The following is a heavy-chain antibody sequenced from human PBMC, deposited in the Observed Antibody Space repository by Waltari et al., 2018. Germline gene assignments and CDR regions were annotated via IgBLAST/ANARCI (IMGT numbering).Heavy chain of an antibody. J-gene: IGHJ4*02. CDR3: ARDTPAPRITGATSVDY. CDR1: GYSISSGYY. V-gene: IGHV4-38-2*02. CDR2: IYHSGST. D-gene: IGHD1-20*01. Sequence: QVQLQESGPGLVKPSETLSLTCAVSGYSISSGYYWGWIRPPPGKGLEWIGSIYHSGSTFYNPSLKSRVTISVDTSKNQFSLKLSSVTAADTAVYYCARDTPAPRITGATSVDYWGQGTLVTVSS.